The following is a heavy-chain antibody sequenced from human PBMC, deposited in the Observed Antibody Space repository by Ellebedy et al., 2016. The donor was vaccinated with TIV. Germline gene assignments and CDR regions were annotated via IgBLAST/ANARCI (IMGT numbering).Heavy chain of an antibody. CDR3: AKDLAAGTTLRLDY. CDR1: ALTLSSYA. J-gene: IGHJ4*02. D-gene: IGHD1-7*01. V-gene: IGHV3-23*01. Sequence: PGGSLTLSCAASALTLSSYAMSCVRQAPGKGLEWVSGISGTGATTYYADSVKGRFTISRDNSKNTLYLLMISLRGEDTAIYYSAKDLAAGTTLRLDYWGQGTLVTVSS. CDR2: ISGTGATT.